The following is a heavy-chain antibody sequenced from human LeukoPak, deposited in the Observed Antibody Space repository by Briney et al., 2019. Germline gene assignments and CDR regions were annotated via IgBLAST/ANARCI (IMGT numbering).Heavy chain of an antibody. CDR3: ARANSYGFHYYYMDV. J-gene: IGHJ6*03. Sequence: GGSLRLSCAASGFTVSSIYMSWVCQAPGKGLEWVSVIYSGGSTYYADSVRGRFTISRDNSKNTLYLQMNSLRAEDTAVYYCARANSYGFHYYYMDVWGKGTTVTVSS. D-gene: IGHD5-18*01. CDR2: IYSGGST. CDR1: GFTVSSIY. V-gene: IGHV3-53*01.